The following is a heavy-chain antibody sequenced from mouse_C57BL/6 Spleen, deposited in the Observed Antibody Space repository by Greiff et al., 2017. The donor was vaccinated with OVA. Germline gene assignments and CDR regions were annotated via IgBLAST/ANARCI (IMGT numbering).Heavy chain of an antibody. V-gene: IGHV1-43*01. CDR2: INPSTGGT. CDR1: GYSFTGYY. CDR3: ARYIWFAY. Sequence: EVQLQQSGPELVKPGASVKISCKASGYSFTGYYMHWVKQSSEKSLEWIGEINPSTGGTSYNQKFKGKATLTVDKSSSTAYMQLKILTSEDSAVYYCARYIWFAYWGQGTLVTVSA. J-gene: IGHJ3*01. D-gene: IGHD1-3*01.